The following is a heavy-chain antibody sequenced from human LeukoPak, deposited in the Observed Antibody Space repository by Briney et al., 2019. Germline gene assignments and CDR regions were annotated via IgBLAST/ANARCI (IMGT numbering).Heavy chain of an antibody. D-gene: IGHD5-12*01. CDR3: AKESPASGGSITYNWFDP. V-gene: IGHV4-4*07. J-gene: IGHJ5*02. CDR2: IYSSGST. Sequence: SETLSLTCTVSGGSISSYYWSWIRQPAGKGLDWIGRIYSSGSTNYNPSLKSRLTMSVDTSRNQFSLKLNSVTAADTAVYYCAKESPASGGSITYNWFDPWGQGTLVTVSS. CDR1: GGSISSYY.